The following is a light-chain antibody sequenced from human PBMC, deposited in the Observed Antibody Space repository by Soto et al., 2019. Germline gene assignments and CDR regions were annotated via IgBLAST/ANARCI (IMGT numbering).Light chain of an antibody. CDR3: SSYTSTSTLYV. J-gene: IGLJ1*01. Sequence: QSALTQPASVSGSPGQSITISCTGTSSDIGGYNYFSWYQQLPGKVPKLIIYYVSNRPSGVSDRFSGSKSGNEASLTISGLQAEDEADYYCSSYTSTSTLYVFGTGPKVTVL. V-gene: IGLV2-14*03. CDR1: SSDIGGYNY. CDR2: YVS.